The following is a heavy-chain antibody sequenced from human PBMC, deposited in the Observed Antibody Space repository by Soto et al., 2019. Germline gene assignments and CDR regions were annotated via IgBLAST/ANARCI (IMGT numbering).Heavy chain of an antibody. CDR3: ARVYSGSYSDY. D-gene: IGHD1-26*01. CDR2: IYYSVST. CDR1: GGSISSYY. J-gene: IGHJ4*02. Sequence: SETLSLTCTVSGGSISSYYWSWIRQPPGKGLEWIGYIYYSVSTNYNPSLKSRVTISVDTSKNQFSLKLSSVTAADTAVYYCARVYSGSYSDYWGQGTLVTVSS. V-gene: IGHV4-59*12.